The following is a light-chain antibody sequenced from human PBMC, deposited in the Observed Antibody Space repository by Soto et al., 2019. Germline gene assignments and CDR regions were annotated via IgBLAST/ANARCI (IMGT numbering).Light chain of an antibody. J-gene: IGKJ1*01. V-gene: IGKV4-1*01. CDR1: QTLFCRSTNKNY. Sequence: DIVMTHSPDSLAVSLGERATMNCESSQTLFCRSTNKNYLAWYQQKPGQPPKXLVYWASTRESGVPDRFSGTGSGTDFTLTITSLQAEDVAVYYCQQYYNTPSFGQGTKVDIK. CDR3: QQYYNTPS. CDR2: WAS.